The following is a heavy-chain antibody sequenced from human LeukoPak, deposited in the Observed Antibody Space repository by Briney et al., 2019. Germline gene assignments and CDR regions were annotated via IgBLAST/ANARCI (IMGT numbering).Heavy chain of an antibody. Sequence: ASVKVSCKASGYTFTSYYMHWVRQAPGQGLEWMGIINPSGGSTSYAQKFQGRVTMTRDTSTSTVYMELSSLRSEDTAVYYCARISGHFDWLPIDAFDIWGQGTMVTVSS. D-gene: IGHD3-9*01. V-gene: IGHV1-46*01. CDR1: GYTFTSYY. J-gene: IGHJ3*02. CDR2: INPSGGST. CDR3: ARISGHFDWLPIDAFDI.